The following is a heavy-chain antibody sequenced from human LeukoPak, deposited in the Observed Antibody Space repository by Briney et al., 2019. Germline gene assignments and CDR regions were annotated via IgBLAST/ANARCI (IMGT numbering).Heavy chain of an antibody. CDR3: TRDLTYCGGDCYSDY. V-gene: IGHV1-69*05. CDR2: IIPIFGTA. Sequence: ASVKVSCKASGYTFTSYYMHWVRQAPGQGLEWMGRIIPIFGTANYAQKFQGRVTITTDESTSTAYMELSSLRSEDTAVYYCTRDLTYCGGDCYSDYWGQGTLVTVSS. J-gene: IGHJ4*02. D-gene: IGHD2-21*02. CDR1: GYTFTSYY.